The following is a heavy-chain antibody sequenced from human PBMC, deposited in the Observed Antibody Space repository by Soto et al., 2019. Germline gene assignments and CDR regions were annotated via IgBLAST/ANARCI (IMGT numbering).Heavy chain of an antibody. CDR3: ARVWDGYNPNFDY. CDR2: IYYSGST. D-gene: IGHD5-12*01. Sequence: SETLSLTCTVSGGSISSYYWSWIRQPPGKGLEWIGYIYYSGSTNYNPSLKSRATISVDTSKNQFSLKLSSVTAADTAVYYCARVWDGYNPNFDYWGQGTLVTVSS. CDR1: GGSISSYY. V-gene: IGHV4-59*01. J-gene: IGHJ4*02.